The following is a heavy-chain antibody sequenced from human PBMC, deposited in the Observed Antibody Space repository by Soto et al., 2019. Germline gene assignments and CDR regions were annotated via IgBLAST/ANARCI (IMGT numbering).Heavy chain of an antibody. V-gene: IGHV3-21*01. CDR2: ISSSSSYI. D-gene: IGHD3-22*01. Sequence: PGGSLRLSCAASGFTFSSYSMNWVRQAPGKGLEWVSSISSSSSYIYYADSVKGRFTISRDNAKNSLYLQMNSLRAEDTAVYYCARDGEGPRYDSSGETYYYYYYGMDVWGQGTTVTVSS. CDR3: ARDGEGPRYDSSGETYYYYYYGMDV. CDR1: GFTFSSYS. J-gene: IGHJ6*02.